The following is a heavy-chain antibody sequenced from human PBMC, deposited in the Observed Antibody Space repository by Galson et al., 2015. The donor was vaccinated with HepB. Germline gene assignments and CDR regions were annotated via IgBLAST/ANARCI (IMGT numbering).Heavy chain of an antibody. Sequence: SLRLSCAASGFTFSSYAMSWVRQAPGKGLEWVSAISGSGGSTYYADSVKGRFTISRDNSKNTLYLQMNSLRAEDTAVYYCAKDNYPGRVYYYYGMDVWGQGTTVTVSS. CDR3: AKDNYPGRVYYYYGMDV. V-gene: IGHV3-23*01. D-gene: IGHD4-11*01. J-gene: IGHJ6*02. CDR1: GFTFSSYA. CDR2: ISGSGGST.